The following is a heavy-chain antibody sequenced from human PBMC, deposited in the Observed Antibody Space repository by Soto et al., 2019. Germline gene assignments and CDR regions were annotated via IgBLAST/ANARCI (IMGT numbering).Heavy chain of an antibody. J-gene: IGHJ5*02. Sequence: SQTLSLTCANSGGSVSINTASWNWIRQSPSRDLEWLGRTYFRSKWYNDYAVSVKSRIIINPDTSNNQFSLQLNSVTPEDTAVYFCAKGDNLGPKTGYAFDPWGQGIMVTVSS. V-gene: IGHV6-1*01. CDR1: GGSVSINTAS. CDR2: TYFRSKWYN. CDR3: AKGDNLGPKTGYAFDP. D-gene: IGHD5-12*01.